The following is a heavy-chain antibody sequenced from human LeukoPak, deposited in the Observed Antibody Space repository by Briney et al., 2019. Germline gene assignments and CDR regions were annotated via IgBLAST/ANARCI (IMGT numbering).Heavy chain of an antibody. D-gene: IGHD4-23*01. V-gene: IGHV4-39*01. CDR3: ASQSYGGNSYYFDY. CDR2: IYYDGSA. Sequence: MTSETLSLTCSVSGGSISSSSYYWGWVRQPPGKGLEWIGSIYYDGSAYYNPSLKSRVTISVDTSKNQLSLILNSVTAADTAVYYCASQSYGGNSYYFDYWGQGTLVTVSS. J-gene: IGHJ4*02. CDR1: GGSISSSSYY.